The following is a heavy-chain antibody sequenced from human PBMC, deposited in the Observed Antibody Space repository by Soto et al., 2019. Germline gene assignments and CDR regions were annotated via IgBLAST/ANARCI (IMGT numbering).Heavy chain of an antibody. CDR1: GFTFSFYA. CDR3: AFDF. Sequence: EVQLLESGGGLVQPGGSLRLSCAASGFTFSFYAMSWVRQAPGKGLEWVSSISGSGGSTLYADSVKGRFTISRDNSKNALYLQVNGLRAGETAIYYCAFDFGGQGTLVTVCS. J-gene: IGHJ4*02. V-gene: IGHV3-23*01. CDR2: ISGSGGST.